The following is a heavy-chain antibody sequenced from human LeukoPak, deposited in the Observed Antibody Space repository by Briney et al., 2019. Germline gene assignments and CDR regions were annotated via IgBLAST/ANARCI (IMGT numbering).Heavy chain of an antibody. CDR1: GGTFSSYA. J-gene: IGHJ3*02. CDR2: INPNSGGT. V-gene: IGHV1-2*02. D-gene: IGHD3-22*01. CDR3: ARSGYQRDAFDI. Sequence: ASVKVSCKASGGTFSSYAISWVRQAPGQGLEWMGWINPNSGGTNYAQKFQGRVTMTRDTSISTAYMELSRLRSDDTAVYYCARSGYQRDAFDIWGQGTMVTVSS.